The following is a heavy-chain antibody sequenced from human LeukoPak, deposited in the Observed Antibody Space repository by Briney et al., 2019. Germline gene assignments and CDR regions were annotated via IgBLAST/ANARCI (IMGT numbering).Heavy chain of an antibody. Sequence: SVKVSCTASGGTFSSYAVSWVRQAPGQGLEWMGGIIPIFGTANYAQKFLGRVTITADESTSTAYMELSSLRSEDTAVYYCARGSTICSGGSCYPGSHLDYWGQGTLVTVSS. D-gene: IGHD2-15*01. CDR2: IIPIFGTA. J-gene: IGHJ4*02. CDR1: GGTFSSYA. CDR3: ARGSTICSGGSCYPGSHLDY. V-gene: IGHV1-69*01.